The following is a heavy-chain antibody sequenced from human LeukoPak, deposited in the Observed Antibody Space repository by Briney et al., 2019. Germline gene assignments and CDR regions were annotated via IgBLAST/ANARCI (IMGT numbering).Heavy chain of an antibody. CDR1: GGSFSDYY. CDR2: INHSGST. D-gene: IGHD6-19*01. V-gene: IGHV4-34*01. J-gene: IGHJ4*02. Sequence: SETLSLTCAVYGGSFSDYYWSWIRQPPGKGLEWIGEINHSGSTNYNPSLKSRVTISVDTSKNQFSLKLSSVTAADTAVYYCVSMYSSGWYNGYDYWGQGTLVTVSS. CDR3: VSMYSSGWYNGYDY.